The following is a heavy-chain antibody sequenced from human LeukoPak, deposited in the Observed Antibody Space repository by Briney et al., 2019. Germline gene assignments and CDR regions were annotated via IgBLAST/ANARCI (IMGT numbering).Heavy chain of an antibody. CDR3: AREGSSWYLVGYYYYMDV. J-gene: IGHJ6*03. D-gene: IGHD6-13*01. Sequence: GAPVKVSCKASGYTFTSYGISWVRQAPGQGLEWMGWISAYNGNTNYAQKLQGRVTMTTDTSTSTAYMELRSLRSDDTAVYYCAREGSSWYLVGYYYYMDVWGKGTTVTVSS. CDR1: GYTFTSYG. V-gene: IGHV1-18*01. CDR2: ISAYNGNT.